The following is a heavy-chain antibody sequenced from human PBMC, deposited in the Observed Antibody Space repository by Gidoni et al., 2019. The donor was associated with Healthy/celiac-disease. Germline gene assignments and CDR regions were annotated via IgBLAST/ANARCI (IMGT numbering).Heavy chain of an antibody. Sequence: QVQLQESGPGLVKPSQTLSLTCTVSGGSISSGDYSWSWIRQPPGKGLEWIGYIYYSGSTYYNPSLKSRVTISVDTSKNQVSLKLSSVTAADTAVYYCAREPRLLWFGELTSWFDPWGQGTLVTVSS. V-gene: IGHV4-30-4*01. CDR3: AREPRLLWFGELTSWFDP. CDR1: GGSISSGDYS. CDR2: IYYSGST. D-gene: IGHD3-10*01. J-gene: IGHJ5*02.